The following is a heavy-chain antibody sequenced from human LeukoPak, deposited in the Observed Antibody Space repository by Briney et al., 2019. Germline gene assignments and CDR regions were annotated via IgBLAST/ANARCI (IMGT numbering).Heavy chain of an antibody. V-gene: IGHV3-74*01. CDR3: ARGDYGDYHFAFDI. D-gene: IGHD4-17*01. J-gene: IGHJ3*02. CDR2: INSDGSST. CDR1: GFTLTSYW. Sequence: GGSRRLSCAASGFTLTSYWMHWARQAPGKGLVWVSRINSDGSSTTSADSVKGRFTISRDNAKNTLYLQMNSLRAEDTAVYYCARGDYGDYHFAFDIWGQGTMVTVSS.